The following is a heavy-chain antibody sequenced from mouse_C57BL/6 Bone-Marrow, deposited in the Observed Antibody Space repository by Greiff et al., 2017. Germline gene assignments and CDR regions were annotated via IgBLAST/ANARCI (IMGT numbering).Heavy chain of an antibody. CDR2: INYDGSST. CDR3: AREEDYYAMDY. V-gene: IGHV5-16*01. CDR1: GFTFSDYY. J-gene: IGHJ4*01. Sequence: EVKLMESEGGLVQPGSSMKLSCTASGFTFSDYYMAWVRQVPEKGLEWVANINYDGSSTYYLDSLKSRFIISRDNAKNILDLQMSSLKSEDTATYYCAREEDYYAMDYWGQGTSVTVSS.